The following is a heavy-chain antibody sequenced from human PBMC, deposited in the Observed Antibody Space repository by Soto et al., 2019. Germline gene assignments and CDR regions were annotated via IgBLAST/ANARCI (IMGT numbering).Heavy chain of an antibody. CDR2: ISNDGSNP. CDR1: GFTFSKYA. CDR3: ARTGYDRSGYFVEYYFDY. D-gene: IGHD3-22*01. J-gene: IGHJ4*02. Sequence: QVQLVESGGGVVQPARSLRLSCAASGFTFSKYAMHWVRQARGTGLEWVAVISNDGSNPYYADSVKGRFTISRDNSKNTLYLPMNSLREEDTAVYYCARTGYDRSGYFVEYYFDYWGQGTLVTVSS. V-gene: IGHV3-30-3*01.